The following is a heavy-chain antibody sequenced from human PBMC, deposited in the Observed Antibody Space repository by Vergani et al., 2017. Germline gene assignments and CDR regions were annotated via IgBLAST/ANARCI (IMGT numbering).Heavy chain of an antibody. V-gene: IGHV4-59*01. CDR2: IYYSGST. CDR1: GGSISSYY. Sequence: QVQLQESGPGLVKPSETLSLICTVSGGSISSYYWSWIRQPPGKGLEWIGYIYYSGSTNYNPSLKSRVTISVDTSKNQFSLKLSSVTAADTAVYYCARVRARITIFDYWGQGTLVTVSS. CDR3: ARVRARITIFDY. D-gene: IGHD3-3*01. J-gene: IGHJ4*02.